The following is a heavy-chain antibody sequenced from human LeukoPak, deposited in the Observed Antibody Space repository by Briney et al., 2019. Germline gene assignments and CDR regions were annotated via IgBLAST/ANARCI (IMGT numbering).Heavy chain of an antibody. Sequence: SGTLSLTCAISGGSISSSNWWSWVRQPPGKGLEWIGSIYYSGSTYYNPSLKSRVTISVDTSKNQFSLKLSSVTAADTAVYYCASTVRSSGYYSTYGWFDPWGQGTLVTVSS. V-gene: IGHV4-4*02. CDR3: ASTVRSSGYYSTYGWFDP. CDR1: GGSISSSNW. CDR2: IYYSGST. J-gene: IGHJ5*02. D-gene: IGHD3-22*01.